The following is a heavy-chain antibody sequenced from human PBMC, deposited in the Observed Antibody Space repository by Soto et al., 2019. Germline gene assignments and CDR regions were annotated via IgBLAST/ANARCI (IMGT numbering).Heavy chain of an antibody. J-gene: IGHJ4*02. CDR1: GFTFSSYA. CDR2: ISGSGGNT. D-gene: IGHD6-6*01. CDR3: VKSTTARPFDY. Sequence: RGSLRLSCTASGFTFSSYAMSWVRQAPGKGLEWVSAISGSGGNTYYADSVKGRFTISRDNSKNTLYLQMNSLRAEDTAVYYCVKSTTARPFDYLGQGALFTVSS. V-gene: IGHV3-23*01.